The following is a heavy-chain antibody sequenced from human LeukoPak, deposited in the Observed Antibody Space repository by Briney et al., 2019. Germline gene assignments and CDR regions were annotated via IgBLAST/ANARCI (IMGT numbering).Heavy chain of an antibody. V-gene: IGHV1-58*01. D-gene: IGHD5-24*01. Sequence: ASVKVSCKTSGFTFSNSALLWVRQARGQRLEWMGWIVLGTRKTNYAQRFQERLTITRDMSTGTAYMELSSLESDDAAVYYCAADNQQITVWGRGTLVIVSS. CDR2: IVLGTRKT. J-gene: IGHJ2*01. CDR1: GFTFSNSA. CDR3: AADNQQITV.